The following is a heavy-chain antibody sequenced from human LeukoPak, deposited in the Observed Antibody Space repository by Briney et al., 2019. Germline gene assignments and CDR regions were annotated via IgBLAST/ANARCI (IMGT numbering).Heavy chain of an antibody. Sequence: GASVKVSCKASGGTFSSYAISWVRQAPGQGLEWMGRIIPILGIANYAQKFQGRVTITADKSTSTAYMELSSLRSEDTAVYYCAGIAAAGRGLDYWGQGTLVTVSS. CDR3: AGIAAAGRGLDY. J-gene: IGHJ4*02. CDR2: IIPILGIA. D-gene: IGHD6-13*01. V-gene: IGHV1-69*04. CDR1: GGTFSSYA.